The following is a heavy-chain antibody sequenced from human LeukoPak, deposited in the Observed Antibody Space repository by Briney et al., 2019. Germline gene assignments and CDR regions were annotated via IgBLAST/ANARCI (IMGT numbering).Heavy chain of an antibody. CDR3: ARRRKLEGFDY. D-gene: IGHD1-1*01. CDR2: IYYSGST. CDR1: GGSISCSSYY. V-gene: IGHV4-39*01. J-gene: IGHJ4*02. Sequence: PSETLSLTCTVSGGSISCSSYYWGWIRQPPGKGLEWIGSIYYSGSTYYNPSLKSRVTISVDTSTNQFSLKLSSVTTADTAVYYCARRRKLEGFDYWGQGTLVTVSS.